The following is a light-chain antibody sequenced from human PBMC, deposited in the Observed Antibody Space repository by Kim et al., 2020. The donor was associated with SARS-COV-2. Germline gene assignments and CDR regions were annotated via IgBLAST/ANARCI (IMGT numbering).Light chain of an antibody. J-gene: IGKJ5*01. Sequence: AYIGDRVTITCRSSQGISNWLAWYQQKPGEAPKSLIYSASTLQSVVPSRFSRSKSWTDFTLSLSSLQPEDSGTYYCQQYSHYPRTLGQGTRLEIK. CDR3: QQYSHYPRT. CDR1: QGISNW. V-gene: IGKV1D-16*01. CDR2: SAS.